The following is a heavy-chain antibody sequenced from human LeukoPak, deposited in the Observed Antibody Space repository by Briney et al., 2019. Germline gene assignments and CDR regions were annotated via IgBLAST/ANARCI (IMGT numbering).Heavy chain of an antibody. V-gene: IGHV4-59*01. CDR2: IYYTGST. CDR1: GGSIDSSY. J-gene: IGHJ4*02. Sequence: SGTLSLTCTVPGGSIDSSYRCWIRQPPGMGLEWIGYIYYTGSTEYHPSLKSRVTISLGTSKNQFSLKLTSVTAADTAVYYCARVYQSPETYFDYWGQGNLVSVSS. CDR3: ARVYQSPETYFDY. D-gene: IGHD1-14*01.